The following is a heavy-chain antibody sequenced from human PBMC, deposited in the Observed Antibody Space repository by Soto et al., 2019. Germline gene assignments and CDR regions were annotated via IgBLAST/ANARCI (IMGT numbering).Heavy chain of an antibody. V-gene: IGHV4-34*01. CDR3: ASRPSSSWYGWGIYYYYYYMDV. CDR1: GGSFSGYY. J-gene: IGHJ6*03. Sequence: SETLSLTCAVYGGSFSGYYWSWIRQPPGKGLEWIGEINHSGSTNYNPSLKSRVTISVDTSKNQFSLKLSSVTAADTAVYYCASRPSSSWYGWGIYYYYYYMDVWGKGTTVTVSS. D-gene: IGHD6-13*01. CDR2: INHSGST.